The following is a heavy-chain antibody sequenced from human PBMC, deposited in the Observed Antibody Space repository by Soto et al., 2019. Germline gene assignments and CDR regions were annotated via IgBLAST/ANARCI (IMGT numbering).Heavy chain of an antibody. CDR2: IIPIFGTA. CDR1: GGTFSSYA. Sequence: QVQLVQSGAEVTKPGSSVKVSCKASGGTFSSYAISWVRQAPGQGLEWMGGIIPIFGTANYAQKFQGRVTITAGESTSTAYMGLSSLRSEDTAVYYCARTPLAAAGMGEHFDYWGQGTLVTVSS. D-gene: IGHD6-13*01. J-gene: IGHJ4*02. CDR3: ARTPLAAAGMGEHFDY. V-gene: IGHV1-69*01.